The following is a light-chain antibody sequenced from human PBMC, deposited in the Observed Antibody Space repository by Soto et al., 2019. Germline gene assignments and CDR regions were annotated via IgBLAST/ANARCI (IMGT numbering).Light chain of an antibody. CDR1: QSISSY. V-gene: IGKV3-20*01. J-gene: IGKJ1*01. Sequence: EIVLTQSPASLSLSPGERDNLXCRASQSISSYLAWYQQKPGQAPRLLIYGAFTRATDSPVRFSGSGSGTDFTRTISRLEPEDFAVYYGQQYGSSPWTFGQGTKVDIK. CDR2: GAF. CDR3: QQYGSSPWT.